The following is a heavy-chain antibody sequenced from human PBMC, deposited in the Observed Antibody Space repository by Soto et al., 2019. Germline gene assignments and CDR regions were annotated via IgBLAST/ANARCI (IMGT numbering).Heavy chain of an antibody. J-gene: IGHJ5*02. V-gene: IGHV1-69*08. Sequence: QVQLVQSGAEVKKPGSSVKVSCKASGGTFSTYTITWVRQAPGQGLEWMGRIIPIIGIINYAQKFQGRVTISANKFTGTTFLELTGLRSDDTAVYYCAGDPHSHSTAGRASSSPWGQGTLVTVSS. CDR1: GGTFSTYT. D-gene: IGHD2-8*02. CDR3: AGDPHSHSTAGRASSSP. CDR2: IIPIIGII.